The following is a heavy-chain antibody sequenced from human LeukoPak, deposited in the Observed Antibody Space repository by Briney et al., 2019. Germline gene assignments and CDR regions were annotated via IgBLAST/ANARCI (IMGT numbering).Heavy chain of an antibody. CDR2: INQDGSEK. D-gene: IGHD5-24*01. V-gene: IGHV3-7*01. CDR3: ARERDGRFFDY. Sequence: GGSLRLSCAVSGLRFGSFWMSWVRQAPGRGLEWVANINQDGSEKYFVDSVRGRFTISRDNSKNSLHLQMNTLRAEDTAVYYCARERDGRFFDYWGQGTLVTVSS. CDR1: GLRFGSFW. J-gene: IGHJ4*02.